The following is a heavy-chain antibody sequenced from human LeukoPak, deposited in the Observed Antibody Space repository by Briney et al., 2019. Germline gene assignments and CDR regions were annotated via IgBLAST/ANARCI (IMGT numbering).Heavy chain of an antibody. CDR3: ARAFSFGESNWFDP. D-gene: IGHD3-10*01. CDR1: GGSFSGYY. J-gene: IGHJ5*02. Sequence: SETLSLTCAVYGGSFSGYYWSWIRQPPGKGLEWIGEINHSGSTNYNPSLKSRVTMSVDTSKNQFSLKLSSVTAADTAVYYCARAFSFGESNWFDPWGQGTLVTVSS. CDR2: INHSGST. V-gene: IGHV4-34*01.